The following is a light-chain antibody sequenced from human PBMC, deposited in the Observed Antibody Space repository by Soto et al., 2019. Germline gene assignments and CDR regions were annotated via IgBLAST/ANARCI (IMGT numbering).Light chain of an antibody. CDR1: QSILYSSNNKNY. Sequence: DIMMTQSPDSLAVSLGERATINCKSSQSILYSSNNKNYLAWYQQKPRQPPKLLIYWASTRESGVPDRFSGSGSGTDFTLTISSLQAADVAVYSCQQYFSTPYTFGQGTRLEIK. CDR2: WAS. J-gene: IGKJ2*01. CDR3: QQYFSTPYT. V-gene: IGKV4-1*01.